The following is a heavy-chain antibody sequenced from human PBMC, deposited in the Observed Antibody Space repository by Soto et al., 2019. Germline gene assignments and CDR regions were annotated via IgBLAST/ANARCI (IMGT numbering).Heavy chain of an antibody. V-gene: IGHV1-69*01. CDR3: ARARAERQRSYDLWGGSFDS. J-gene: IGHJ4*02. Sequence: QVQLVQSGAEVKKPGSSVKVSCKASGGAFSSFDISWVRQAPGLGLEWMGGSIPVLGTTSYAQKFQGRITITADASTRTAHMELDSLRPDDTAIYYRARARAERQRSYDLWGGSFDSWGQGTLVTVSS. CDR2: SIPVLGTT. D-gene: IGHD3-16*01. CDR1: GGAFSSFD.